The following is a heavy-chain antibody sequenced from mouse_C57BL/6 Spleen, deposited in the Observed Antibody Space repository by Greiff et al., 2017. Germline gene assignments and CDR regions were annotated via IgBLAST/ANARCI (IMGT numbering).Heavy chain of an antibody. V-gene: IGHV1-26*01. Sequence: EVQLQQSGPELVKPGASVKISCKASGYTFTDYYMNWVKQSHGKSLEWIGDINPNNGGTSYNQKFKGKATLTVDKYSSTAYMESRSLTSEDSAVYYCARWKGFITTVVATRTNAMDYGGQGTSVTVSS. CDR2: INPNNGGT. D-gene: IGHD1-1*01. J-gene: IGHJ4*01. CDR3: ARWKGFITTVVATRTNAMDY. CDR1: GYTFTDYY.